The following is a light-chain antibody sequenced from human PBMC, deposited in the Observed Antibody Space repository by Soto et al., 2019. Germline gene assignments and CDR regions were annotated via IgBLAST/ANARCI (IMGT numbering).Light chain of an antibody. CDR3: SSYTSSNTLV. J-gene: IGLJ1*01. Sequence: QSALTQPASVSGSPGQSITISCTGTSSDVGDYNYVSWYQQHPGKAPKLMLYEVTNRPSGVSNRFSGSKSGNTASLTISGLQAEDEADHYCSSYTSSNTLVFGTGTKLTVL. CDR1: SSDVGDYNY. CDR2: EVT. V-gene: IGLV2-14*01.